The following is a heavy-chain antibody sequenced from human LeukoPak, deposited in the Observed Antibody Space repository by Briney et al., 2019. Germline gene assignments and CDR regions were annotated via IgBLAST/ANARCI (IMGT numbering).Heavy chain of an antibody. CDR3: ATRLRRRGAFDI. J-gene: IGHJ3*02. CDR1: GYTFTGYY. CDR2: INPNSGGT. V-gene: IGHV1-2*02. Sequence: VASVKVSCKASGYTFTGYYMHWVRQAPGQGLEWMGWINPNSGGTNYAQKFQGRVTMTEDTSTDTAYMELSSLRSEDTAVYYCATRLRRRGAFDIWGQGTMVTVSS. D-gene: IGHD5-12*01.